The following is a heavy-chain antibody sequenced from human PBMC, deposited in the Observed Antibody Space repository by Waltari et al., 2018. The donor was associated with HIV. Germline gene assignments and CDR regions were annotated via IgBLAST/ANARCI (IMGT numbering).Heavy chain of an antibody. D-gene: IGHD2-15*01. CDR2: IDSGNSYL. V-gene: IGHV3-21*01. CDR3: ARFDGGGSGVYH. Sequence: EVQLVASGGGLVKPGGSLRLSCAASGFSFRSYSMRWVRQAPGKGLEWVSYIDSGNSYLNYADSVRGRFTISRDNAKNSLFLQLNSLRVEDTAFYYCARFDGGGSGVYHWGQGTLVTVSS. J-gene: IGHJ5*02. CDR1: GFSFRSYS.